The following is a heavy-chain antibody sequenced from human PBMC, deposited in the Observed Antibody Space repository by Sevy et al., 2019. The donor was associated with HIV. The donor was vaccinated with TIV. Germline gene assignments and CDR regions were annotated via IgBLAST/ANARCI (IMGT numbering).Heavy chain of an antibody. V-gene: IGHV3-48*02. D-gene: IGHD3-10*01. CDR3: ARERVREFDY. CDR2: ISTDSTTK. Sequence: GGSLRLSCAVSGMTFSTYNMNWVRQAPGKGLEWISYISTDSTTKYYADSVKGRFTISRDNAKNSLYLQMNSLRDEDTAVYYCARERVREFDYWGQGTLVTVSS. CDR1: GMTFSTYN. J-gene: IGHJ4*02.